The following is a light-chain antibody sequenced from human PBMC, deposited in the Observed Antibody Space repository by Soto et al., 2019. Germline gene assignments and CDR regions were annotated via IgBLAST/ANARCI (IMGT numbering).Light chain of an antibody. CDR1: QGINDY. CDR3: QQSYNFPRT. V-gene: IGKV1-39*01. CDR2: AAS. Sequence: DIQMTQSPSSLSASVGDRVTITCRTSQGINDYLNWYQMKPGEAPKLLIYAASALQSGIPSRFSGSASGTEFTLTITSLLPEDFATYYCQQSYNFPRTFGQGTKVEVK. J-gene: IGKJ1*01.